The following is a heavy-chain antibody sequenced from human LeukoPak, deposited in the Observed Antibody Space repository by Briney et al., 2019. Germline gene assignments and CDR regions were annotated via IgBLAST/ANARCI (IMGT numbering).Heavy chain of an antibody. D-gene: IGHD6-19*01. CDR1: GYTFTGYY. V-gene: IGHV1-2*02. CDR3: ARARVAVAGHYRGFDAFDI. CDR2: INPNSGGT. J-gene: IGHJ3*02. Sequence: ASVKVSCKASGYTFTGYYMHWVRQAPGQGLEWMGWINPNSGGTNYAQKFQGRVTMTRDTPISTAYTELSRLRSDDTAVYYCARARVAVAGHYRGFDAFDIWGQGTMVTVSS.